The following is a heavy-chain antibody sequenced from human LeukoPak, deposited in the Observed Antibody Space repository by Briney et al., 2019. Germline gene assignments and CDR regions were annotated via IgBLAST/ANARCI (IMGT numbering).Heavy chain of an antibody. D-gene: IGHD3-10*01. V-gene: IGHV3-53*01. J-gene: IGHJ5*02. CDR2: IYSGGTT. Sequence: GGSLRLSCAASGFTVNSNYWSWVRQAPGKGLEWFSVIYSGGTTYYADSVKGRFTFSRDNSKNMLHLQMNSLRAEDTAVYYCARGFNRGFDPWGQGTLVIVSS. CDR1: GFTVNSNY. CDR3: ARGFNRGFDP.